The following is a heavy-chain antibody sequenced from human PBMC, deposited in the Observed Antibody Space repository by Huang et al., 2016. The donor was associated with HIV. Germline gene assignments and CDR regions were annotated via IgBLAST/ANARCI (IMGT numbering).Heavy chain of an antibody. CDR3: ARQGVGDFVVEPTGLGAFDI. V-gene: IGHV5-51*01. D-gene: IGHD2-2*01. CDR1: GYTFNGYW. J-gene: IGHJ3*02. Sequence: EVQLVQSGAVVKKPGESLKISCKGSGYTFNGYWIGWVRQMPGKGLEWVGIIYPGDSETTYSPSFQGQVTISADKSISTAYLQWSGLKASDIAMYYCARQGVGDFVVEPTGLGAFDIWGQGTMVTVSS. CDR2: IYPGDSET.